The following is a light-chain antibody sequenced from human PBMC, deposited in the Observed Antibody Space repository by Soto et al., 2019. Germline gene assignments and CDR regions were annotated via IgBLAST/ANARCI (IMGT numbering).Light chain of an antibody. J-gene: IGKJ1*01. CDR3: QQYNSHWT. CDR1: QSISSW. CDR2: DAS. V-gene: IGKV1-5*01. Sequence: DIHMTHSPSTLSASLLYRVTITFRASQSISSWLAWYQQKPGKAPKLLIYDASSLESGVPSRFSGSGSGTEFTLTISSLQPDDFATYYCQQYNSHWTFGQGTKV.